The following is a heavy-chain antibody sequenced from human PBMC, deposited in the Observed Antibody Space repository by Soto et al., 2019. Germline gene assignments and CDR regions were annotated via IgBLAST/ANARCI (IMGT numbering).Heavy chain of an antibody. CDR1: GGSISSGGYY. J-gene: IGHJ6*02. Sequence: QVQLQESGPGLVKPSQTLSLTCTVSGGSISSGGYYWSWIRQHPGKGLEWIGYIYYSGSTYYNPSLKSRVTISVDTSKNQFSLKLSSVTAADTAVYYCARDRGYNWNFFSGSGDGMDVWGQGTTVTVSS. CDR2: IYYSGST. D-gene: IGHD1-7*01. CDR3: ARDRGYNWNFFSGSGDGMDV. V-gene: IGHV4-31*03.